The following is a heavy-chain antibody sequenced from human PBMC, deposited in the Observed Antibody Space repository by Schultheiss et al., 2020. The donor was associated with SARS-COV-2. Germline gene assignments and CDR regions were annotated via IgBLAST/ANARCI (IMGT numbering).Heavy chain of an antibody. V-gene: IGHV3-9*01. CDR3: ARDPPYGNYGMDV. J-gene: IGHJ6*02. CDR2: ISWNSGSI. Sequence: GGSLRLSCAASGFTFDDYAMHWVRQAPGKGLEWVSGISWNSGSIGYADSVKGRFTISRDNAKNSLYLQMNSLRAEDTAVYYCARDPPYGNYGMDVWGQGTTVTVSS. D-gene: IGHD4-17*01. CDR1: GFTFDDYA.